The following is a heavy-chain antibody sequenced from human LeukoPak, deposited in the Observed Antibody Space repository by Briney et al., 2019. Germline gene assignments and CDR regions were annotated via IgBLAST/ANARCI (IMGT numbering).Heavy chain of an antibody. Sequence: ASVKVSCKASGGTFSSYAISWVRQAPGQGLEWMGGIIPIFGTANYAQKFQGRVTITADESTSTAYMELSSLRSEDTAVYYCARGHCSSTSCYGKDYWGQGTLVTVSS. V-gene: IGHV1-69*13. D-gene: IGHD2-2*01. CDR2: IIPIFGTA. CDR3: ARGHCSSTSCYGKDY. CDR1: GGTFSSYA. J-gene: IGHJ4*02.